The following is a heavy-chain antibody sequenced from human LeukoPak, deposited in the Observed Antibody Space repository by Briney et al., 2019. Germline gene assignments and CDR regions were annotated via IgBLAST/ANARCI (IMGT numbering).Heavy chain of an antibody. CDR1: GFTFTSYG. J-gene: IGHJ6*03. CDR2: IITYNGNT. D-gene: IGHD4-17*01. V-gene: IGHV1-18*01. Sequence: ASVKVSCKASGFTFTSYGITWVRQAPGQGLEWMGWIITYNGNTHYAQKLQGRVTLTTDTSTNTAYMELRGLRSDDTAMYYCAKTTVTSEEYFYYYMDVWGKGTTVTVSS. CDR3: AKTTVTSEEYFYYYMDV.